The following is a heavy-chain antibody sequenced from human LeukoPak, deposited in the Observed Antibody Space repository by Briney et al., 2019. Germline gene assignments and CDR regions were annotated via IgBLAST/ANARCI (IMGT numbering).Heavy chain of an antibody. CDR1: GFTFSDYY. CDR3: ARDQSSGWYSTYYYYYMDV. D-gene: IGHD6-19*01. J-gene: IGHJ6*03. Sequence: GGSLRLSCAASGFTFSDYYMSWIRQAPGKGLEWVSYISSSGSTIYYADSVRGRFTISRDNAKNSLYLQMNSLRAEDTAVYYCARDQSSGWYSTYYYYYMDVWGKGTTVTVSS. V-gene: IGHV3-11*04. CDR2: ISSSGSTI.